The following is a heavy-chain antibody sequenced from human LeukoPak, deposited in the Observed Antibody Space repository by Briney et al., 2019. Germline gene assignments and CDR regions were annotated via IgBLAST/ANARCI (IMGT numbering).Heavy chain of an antibody. CDR2: IYHSGTT. Sequence: PSETLSLTCTVSGGSINSDYWSWIRQSPGKGLEWIGYIYHSGTTVYNPSFKTRLTISLDTSKNQFSLNPNSVTAADTAVYFCARYSSGFDLWGQGTMVTVSS. J-gene: IGHJ3*01. CDR1: GGSINSDY. D-gene: IGHD3-3*01. CDR3: ARYSSGFDL. V-gene: IGHV4-59*01.